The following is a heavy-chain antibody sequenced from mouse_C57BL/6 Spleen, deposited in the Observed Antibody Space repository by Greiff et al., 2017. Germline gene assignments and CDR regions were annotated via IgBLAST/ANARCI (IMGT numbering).Heavy chain of an antibody. D-gene: IGHD1-1*01. Sequence: VQLQQPGAELVRPGTSVKLSCKASGYTFTSYWMHWVKQRPGQGLEWIGVIDPSDSYTNYNQKFKGKATLTVDTSSSTAYMQLSSLTSEDSAVYYCARHGSSYGAMDYWGQGTSVTVSS. CDR1: GYTFTSYW. CDR2: IDPSDSYT. J-gene: IGHJ4*01. CDR3: ARHGSSYGAMDY. V-gene: IGHV1-59*01.